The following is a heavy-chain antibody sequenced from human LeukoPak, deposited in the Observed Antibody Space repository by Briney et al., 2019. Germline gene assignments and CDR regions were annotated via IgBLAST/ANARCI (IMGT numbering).Heavy chain of an antibody. Sequence: GGSLRLSCAASGFTFSSYSMNWVRQAPGKGLEWVSAISGSGGSTYYADSVKGRFTISRDNSKNTLYLQMNSLRAEDTAVYYCAKAARITMVRALDYWGQGTLVTVSS. CDR2: ISGSGGST. CDR1: GFTFSSYS. J-gene: IGHJ4*02. V-gene: IGHV3-23*01. D-gene: IGHD3-10*01. CDR3: AKAARITMVRALDY.